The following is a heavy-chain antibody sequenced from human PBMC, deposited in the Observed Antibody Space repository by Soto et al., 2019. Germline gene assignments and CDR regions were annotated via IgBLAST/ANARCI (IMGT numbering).Heavy chain of an antibody. CDR2: IFPLTDIP. CDR1: GGTFRNYP. CDR3: ARGPLVVLNYFES. V-gene: IGHV1-69*02. J-gene: IGHJ4*02. Sequence: QVQLVQSGTEVKKPGSSVKVSCKASGGTFRNYPINWVRQAPGQGLEWMGSIFPLTDIPDSAKNFQARLTISADKSTRTAYMELSSLTSDDTAMYFCARGPLVVLNYFESWGQGTLVTVSS.